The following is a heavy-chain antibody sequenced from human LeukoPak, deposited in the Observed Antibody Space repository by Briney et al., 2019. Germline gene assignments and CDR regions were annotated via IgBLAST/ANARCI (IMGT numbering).Heavy chain of an antibody. Sequence: GGSLRLSCAASGFTFSSYAMSWVRQAPGKGLEWVSAISGSGGSTYYADSVKGRFTISRDNSKNTLYLQMNSLRAEDTAVYYCAKVGEYCSSTSCYMSMDVWGKGTTVTVSS. D-gene: IGHD2-2*02. J-gene: IGHJ6*03. CDR3: AKVGEYCSSTSCYMSMDV. CDR1: GFTFSSYA. CDR2: ISGSGGST. V-gene: IGHV3-23*01.